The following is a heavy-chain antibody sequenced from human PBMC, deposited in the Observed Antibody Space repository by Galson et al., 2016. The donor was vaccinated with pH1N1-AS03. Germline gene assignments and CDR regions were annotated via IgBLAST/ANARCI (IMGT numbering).Heavy chain of an antibody. Sequence: SLRLSCATSGFTISDYYMSWIRQTPGKGLEWIAYISSAGKTTYYGDSVKGRFTISRDNARNSLYLQMNSLRADDTAVYYCARDLLKYYIDSGSNAPGYWGLGTLVTVSS. J-gene: IGHJ1*01. V-gene: IGHV3-11*01. CDR3: ARDLLKYYIDSGSNAPGY. CDR1: GFTISDYY. CDR2: ISSAGKTT. D-gene: IGHD3-10*01.